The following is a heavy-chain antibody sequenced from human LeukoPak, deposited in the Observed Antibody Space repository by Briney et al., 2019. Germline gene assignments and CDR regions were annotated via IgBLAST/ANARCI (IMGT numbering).Heavy chain of an antibody. V-gene: IGHV4-59*01. CDR1: GGSISNFY. J-gene: IGHJ6*03. CDR3: ARAAYYYMDV. Sequence: PSETLSLTCTVSGGSISNFYWSWFRQPPGKGLEWIGYIYYSGSTNYNPSLKSRVTISVDTSKNQFSLKLSSVTAADTAVYYCARAAYYYMDVWGKGTTVTVSS. CDR2: IYYSGST.